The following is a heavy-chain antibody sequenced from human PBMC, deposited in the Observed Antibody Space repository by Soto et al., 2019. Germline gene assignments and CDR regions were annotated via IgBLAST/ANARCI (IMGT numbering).Heavy chain of an antibody. CDR2: IWFDGSNK. D-gene: IGHD2-15*01. CDR3: ARDKEDRIKGSGP. V-gene: IGHV3-33*01. CDR1: GFTFSSYG. J-gene: IGHJ5*02. Sequence: PGGSLRLSCVASGFTFSSYGMHWVRQAPGKGLEWVAVIWFDGSNKYYADSVKGRFTISRDSSKNSLYLQMNSLRAEDTGVYYCARDKEDRIKGSGPWGQGTLVTVSS.